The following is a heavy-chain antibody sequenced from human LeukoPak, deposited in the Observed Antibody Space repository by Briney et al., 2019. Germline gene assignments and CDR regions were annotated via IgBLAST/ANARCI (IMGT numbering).Heavy chain of an antibody. V-gene: IGHV4-39*01. D-gene: IGHD6-13*01. J-gene: IGHJ4*02. Sequence: SETLSLTCTVSGGSISSSSYYWGWIRQPPGKGLEWIGSIYYSGSTYYNPSLKSRVTISVDTSKNQFSLKLGSVTAADTAVYFCARQGVYSLNLDYWGQGTLVTVSS. CDR3: ARQGVYSLNLDY. CDR2: IYYSGST. CDR1: GGSISSSSYY.